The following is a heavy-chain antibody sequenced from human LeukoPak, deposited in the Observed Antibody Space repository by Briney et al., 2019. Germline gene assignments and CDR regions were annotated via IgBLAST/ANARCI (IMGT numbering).Heavy chain of an antibody. CDR3: ARDIGNSGFNLDY. D-gene: IGHD5-12*01. J-gene: IGHJ4*02. V-gene: IGHV3-33*01. CDR1: GFTFSTHG. Sequence: GGSLRLSCVVSGFTFSTHGFHWVRQPPGKGLEWVSVIWHDGGRKEYADSVRGRFTISRDNSNLYLQMNSLRAEDTAIYYCARDIGNSGFNLDYWGQGTPVTVSS. CDR2: IWHDGGRK.